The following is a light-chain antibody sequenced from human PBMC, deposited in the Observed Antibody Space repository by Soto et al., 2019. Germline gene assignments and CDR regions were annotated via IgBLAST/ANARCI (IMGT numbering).Light chain of an antibody. J-gene: IGKJ4*01. CDR3: QQLNSYPLT. V-gene: IGKV1-5*03. Sequence: IQMTQSPSTLSASVGDRLTITCRASQSISSWLAWYQQKPGRAPKLLIYKASNLESGVPSRFSGSGSGTEFTLTITSLQPEDFAAYYCQQLNSYPLTFGGGTKVDIK. CDR1: QSISSW. CDR2: KAS.